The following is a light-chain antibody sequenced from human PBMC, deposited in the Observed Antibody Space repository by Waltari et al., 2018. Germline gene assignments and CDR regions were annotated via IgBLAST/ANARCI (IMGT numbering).Light chain of an antibody. CDR2: TVS. Sequence: DAVLTQSPLSLPVTLGQPASISCRSSQTLVSSNGNTYLSWFQHRPCQSPRRLIYTVSHRDSGVPDRVSGSGSDTDFTLTISRVEAEDVGVYYCMQASSWPWTFGQGTKVEIK. CDR3: MQASSWPWT. J-gene: IGKJ1*01. V-gene: IGKV2-30*01. CDR1: QTLVSSNGNTY.